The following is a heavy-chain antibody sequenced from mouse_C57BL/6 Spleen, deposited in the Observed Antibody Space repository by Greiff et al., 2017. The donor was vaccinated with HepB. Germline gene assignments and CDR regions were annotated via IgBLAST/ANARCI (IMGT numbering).Heavy chain of an antibody. Sequence: VQLQQSGPELVKPGASVKMSCKASGYTFTDYNMHWVKQSHGKSLEWIGYINPNNGGTSYNQKFKGKATLTVNKSSSTAYMELRSLTSEDSAVYNCASSYYDYDSWFAYWGQGTLVTVSA. CDR3: ASSYYDYDSWFAY. CDR2: INPNNGGT. J-gene: IGHJ3*01. D-gene: IGHD2-4*01. CDR1: GYTFTDYN. V-gene: IGHV1-22*01.